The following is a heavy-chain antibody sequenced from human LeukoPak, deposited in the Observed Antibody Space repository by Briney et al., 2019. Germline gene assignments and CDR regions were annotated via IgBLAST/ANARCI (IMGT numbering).Heavy chain of an antibody. CDR3: ARPYGGNSNFDY. D-gene: IGHD4-23*01. J-gene: IGHJ4*02. CDR1: GGSISSTSYY. V-gene: IGHV4-39*01. CDR2: IYYSGNT. Sequence: SETLSLTCTVSGGSISSTSYYWGWIRQPPGKGLEWIGSIYYSGNTYYNPSLKSRVTMSVDTSKNQFSLKLSSVTAADTAVYYCARPYGGNSNFDYWGQGVLVTVSS.